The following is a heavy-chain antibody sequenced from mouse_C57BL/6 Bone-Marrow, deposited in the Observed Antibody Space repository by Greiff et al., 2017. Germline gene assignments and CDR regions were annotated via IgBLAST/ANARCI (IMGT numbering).Heavy chain of an antibody. CDR1: GYTFTSYW. V-gene: IGHV1-59*01. CDR3: ARWGYIFYAMDY. D-gene: IGHD1-3*01. CDR2: IDPSDSYT. Sequence: QVQLQQPGAELVRPGTSVKLSCKASGYTFTSYWMHWVKQRPGQGLEWIGVIDPSDSYTNYNQKFKGKATLTVDTSSSTAYMQLSSLTSEDSAVYYCARWGYIFYAMDYWGQGTSVTVSS. J-gene: IGHJ4*01.